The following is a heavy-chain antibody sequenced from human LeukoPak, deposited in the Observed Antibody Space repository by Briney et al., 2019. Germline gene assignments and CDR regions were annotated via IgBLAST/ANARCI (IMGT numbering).Heavy chain of an antibody. V-gene: IGHV3-23*01. CDR1: GFTFSSYA. CDR3: AKAWIQLWFNY. J-gene: IGHJ4*02. D-gene: IGHD5-18*01. CDR2: ISGSGGST. Sequence: GGSLRLYCAASGFTFSSYAMSWVRQAPGKGLEWVSAISGSGGSTYYADSVKGRFTISRDNSKNTLYLQMNSLRAEDTAVYYCAKAWIQLWFNYWGQGTLVTVSS.